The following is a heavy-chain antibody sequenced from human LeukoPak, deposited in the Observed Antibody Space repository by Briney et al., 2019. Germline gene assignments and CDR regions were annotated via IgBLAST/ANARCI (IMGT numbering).Heavy chain of an antibody. D-gene: IGHD3-22*01. CDR1: GYSFTSYW. CDR3: ARQANSNYYDSSGPKAFDI. V-gene: IGHV5-51*01. CDR2: IYPGDSDT. Sequence: GESLKISCKGSGYSFTSYWIGWVRRMPGKGLEWMGIIYPGDSDTRYSPSFQGQVTISADKSISTAYLQWSSLKASDTAMYYCARQANSNYYDSSGPKAFDIWGQGTMVTVSS. J-gene: IGHJ3*02.